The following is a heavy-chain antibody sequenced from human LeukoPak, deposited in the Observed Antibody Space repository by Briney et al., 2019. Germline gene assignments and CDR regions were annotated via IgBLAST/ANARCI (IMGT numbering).Heavy chain of an antibody. CDR3: ARVTMVRGVIILRQSPKFDY. CDR2: INHSGST. D-gene: IGHD3-10*01. V-gene: IGHV4-34*01. Sequence: SETLSLTCAVYGGSFSGYYWSWIRQPPGKGLEWIGEINHSGSTNYNPSLKSRVTISVDTSKNQFSLKLSSVTAADTAVYYCARVTMVRGVIILRQSPKFDYWGQGTLVTVSS. CDR1: GGSFSGYY. J-gene: IGHJ4*02.